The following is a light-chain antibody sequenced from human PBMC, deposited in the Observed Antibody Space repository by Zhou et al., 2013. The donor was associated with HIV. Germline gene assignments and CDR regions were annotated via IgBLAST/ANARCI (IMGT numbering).Light chain of an antibody. CDR2: GAS. CDR1: QAITNF. CDR3: EQSYTPPHT. Sequence: DIQLTQSPPFLSASIGDRVTITCRASQAITNFLAWYQQKPGKGPKLLIYGASSLQSGVPSRFSGSGSGTVFTLTISGLQIEDFATYYCEQSYTPPHTFGGGTKVEI. J-gene: IGKJ4*01. V-gene: IGKV1-9*01.